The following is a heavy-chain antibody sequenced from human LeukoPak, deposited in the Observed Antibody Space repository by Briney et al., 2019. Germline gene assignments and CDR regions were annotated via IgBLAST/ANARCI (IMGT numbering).Heavy chain of an antibody. J-gene: IGHJ2*01. CDR3: AREDYYHTVLVTAPERYFDL. D-gene: IGHD2-21*02. CDR2: INWNGGST. CDR1: GFTFDDYD. Sequence: RPGGSLRLSCAVSGFTFDDYDMRWVRQPPGKGREWVSGINWNGGSTGFADSVKGRFTISRDNAKNSLCLQMNSLRAEDTAFYHCAREDYYHTVLVTAPERYFDLWGRGTLVAVSS. V-gene: IGHV3-20*01.